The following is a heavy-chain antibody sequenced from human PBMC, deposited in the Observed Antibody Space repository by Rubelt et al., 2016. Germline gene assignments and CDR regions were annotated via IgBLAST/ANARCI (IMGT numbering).Heavy chain of an antibody. D-gene: IGHD6-13*01. CDR1: GGSISSSSYY. V-gene: IGHV4-61*05. Sequence: QLQLQESGPGLVKPSETLSLTCTVSGGSISSSSYYWGWIRQPPGKGLEWIGYIYYSGSTNYNPSLKCRVTISVDTSKNQFSLKLSSVTAADTAVYYCAREEISSSYHPGYMDVWGKGTTVTVSS. CDR2: IYYSGST. J-gene: IGHJ6*03. CDR3: AREEISSSYHPGYMDV.